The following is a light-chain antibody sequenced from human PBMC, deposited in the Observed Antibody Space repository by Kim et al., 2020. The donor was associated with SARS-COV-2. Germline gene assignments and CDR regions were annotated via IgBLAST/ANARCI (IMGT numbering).Light chain of an antibody. CDR1: NG. Sequence: NGASWYQQPPDTAPKRLIYGDNKRPSGVPDRFSASKSGTTATLTIAGVQAGDEADYHCETCHSGLRVFLFGGGTQLTVL. CDR2: GDN. V-gene: IGLV1-51*01. CDR3: ETCHSGLRVFL. J-gene: IGLJ2*01.